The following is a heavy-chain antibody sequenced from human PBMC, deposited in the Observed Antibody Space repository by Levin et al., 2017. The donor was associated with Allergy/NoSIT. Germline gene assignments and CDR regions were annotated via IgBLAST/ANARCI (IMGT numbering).Heavy chain of an antibody. CDR3: AKGVSLHIVVVTAIRD. CDR1: GFTFSSYA. Sequence: GGSLRLSCAASGFTFSSYAMSWVRQAPGKGLEWVSAISGSGGSTYYADSVKGRFTISRDNSKNTLYLQMNSLRAEDTAVYYCAKGVSLHIVVVTAIRDWGQGTLVTVSS. V-gene: IGHV3-23*01. J-gene: IGHJ4*02. D-gene: IGHD2-21*02. CDR2: ISGSGGST.